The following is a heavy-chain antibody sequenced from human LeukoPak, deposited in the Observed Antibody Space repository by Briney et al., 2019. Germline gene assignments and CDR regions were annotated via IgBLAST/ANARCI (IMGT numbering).Heavy chain of an antibody. CDR2: IHYRGNT. Sequence: PSETLSLTCVVSGGSISNYYLSWIRQPPGKRLEWIGYIHYRGNTYYNPSLKSRVTISVDTSKNQFYLKLTSVTAADTAMYYCAREGTSDNYLGIDYWGQGTLLTVSS. J-gene: IGHJ4*02. CDR3: AREGTSDNYLGIDY. V-gene: IGHV4-59*13. D-gene: IGHD2/OR15-2a*01. CDR1: GGSISNYY.